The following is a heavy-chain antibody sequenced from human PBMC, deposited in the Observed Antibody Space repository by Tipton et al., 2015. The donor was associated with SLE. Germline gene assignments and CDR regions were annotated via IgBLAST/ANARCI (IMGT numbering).Heavy chain of an antibody. V-gene: IGHV3-30-3*01. CDR3: ARGGPLVGATGNWFDP. D-gene: IGHD1-26*01. CDR2: ISYDGSNK. CDR1: GFTFSSYA. Sequence: SLRLSCAASGFTFSSYAMHWVRQAPGKGLEWVAVISYDGSNKYYADSVKGRFTISRDNSKNTLYLQMNSLRAEDTAVYYCARGGPLVGATGNWFDPWGQGTLVTVSS. J-gene: IGHJ5*02.